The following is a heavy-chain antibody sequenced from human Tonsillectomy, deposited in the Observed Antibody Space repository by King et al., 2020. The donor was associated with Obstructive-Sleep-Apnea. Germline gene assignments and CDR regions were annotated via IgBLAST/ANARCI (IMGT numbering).Heavy chain of an antibody. CDR1: GGTFSSYA. CDR3: ARPDYYDSSGYSRY. CDR2: IIPILGIA. V-gene: IGHV1-69*09. Sequence: VQLVQSGAEVKKPGSSVKVSCKASGGTFSSYAISWVRQAPGQGLEWMGRIIPILGIANYAQKFQGRVTITADKSTSTAYMELSSLRSEDTAVYYCARPDYYDSSGYSRYWGQGTLVTVSS. J-gene: IGHJ4*02. D-gene: IGHD3-22*01.